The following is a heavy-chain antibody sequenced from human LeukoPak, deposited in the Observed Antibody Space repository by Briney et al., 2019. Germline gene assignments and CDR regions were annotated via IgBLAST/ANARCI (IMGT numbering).Heavy chain of an antibody. Sequence: SETLSLTCTVSGGSISSYYWSWIRQPPGKGLEWIGYIYYSGSTNYNPSLKSRVTISVDTSKNQFSLKPSSVTAADTAVYYCARDSGFTMVRGVIGREDNWFDPWGQGTLVTVSS. CDR1: GGSISSYY. J-gene: IGHJ5*02. D-gene: IGHD3-10*01. V-gene: IGHV4-59*01. CDR2: IYYSGST. CDR3: ARDSGFTMVRGVIGREDNWFDP.